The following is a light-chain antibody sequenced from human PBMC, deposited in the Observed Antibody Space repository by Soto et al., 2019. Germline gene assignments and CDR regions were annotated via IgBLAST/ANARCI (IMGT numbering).Light chain of an antibody. V-gene: IGKV1-39*01. CDR2: AAS. J-gene: IGKJ1*01. Sequence: DIQMTQSPSSLSASVGDRVTITCRASQSISTYLNWYQQKPGKAPKLLIYAASSLQSGVPSRFSGSGSGTDFTLTVSSLQPEDFATYYCQQSYSIPPFGQGPKVEIK. CDR3: QQSYSIPP. CDR1: QSISTY.